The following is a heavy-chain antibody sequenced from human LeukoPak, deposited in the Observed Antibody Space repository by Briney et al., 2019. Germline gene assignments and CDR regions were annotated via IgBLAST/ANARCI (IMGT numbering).Heavy chain of an antibody. V-gene: IGHV3-7*01. Sequence: GGSLRLSCAASGFTFSSYWMSWVRKAPGKGLEWVANIKQDGSEKYYVDSVKGRFTISRDNAKKSLYLQMNSLRAEDTAVYYCAREPATGYYRLGYFDSWGQGTLVTVSS. CDR2: IKQDGSEK. CDR1: GFTFSSYW. CDR3: AREPATGYYRLGYFDS. D-gene: IGHD3-9*01. J-gene: IGHJ4*02.